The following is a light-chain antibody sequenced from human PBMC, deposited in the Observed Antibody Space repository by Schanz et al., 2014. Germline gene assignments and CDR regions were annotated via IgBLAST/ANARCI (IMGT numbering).Light chain of an antibody. CDR3: QQYAGSPPWT. J-gene: IGKJ1*01. CDR2: GAS. Sequence: EIVLTQSPGTLSLSPGERATLSCRASQSVGSSYLAWYQQKPGQAPRLLIYGASSRAPGIPDRFSGSGSGTDFTLTITRLEPEDFAVYYCQQYAGSPPWTFGQGTKVEVK. V-gene: IGKV3-20*01. CDR1: QSVGSSY.